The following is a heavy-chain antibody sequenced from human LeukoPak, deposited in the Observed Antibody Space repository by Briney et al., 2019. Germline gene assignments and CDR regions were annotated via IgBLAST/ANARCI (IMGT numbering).Heavy chain of an antibody. CDR3: ASEEGYSSGWQVGDYYYYYGMDV. V-gene: IGHV3-30*04. D-gene: IGHD6-19*01. CDR2: ISYDGSNK. CDR1: GFTFSSYA. J-gene: IGHJ6*02. Sequence: GRSLRLSCAASGFTFSSYATHWVRQAPGKGLEWVAVISYDGSNKYYADSVKGRFTISRDNSKNTLYLQMNSLRAEDTAVYYCASEEGYSSGWQVGDYYYYYGMDVWGQGTTVTVSS.